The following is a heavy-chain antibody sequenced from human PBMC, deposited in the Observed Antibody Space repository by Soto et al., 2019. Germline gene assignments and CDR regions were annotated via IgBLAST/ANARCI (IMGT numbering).Heavy chain of an antibody. CDR3: ASRVSWIFGVVIRYYYYGMDV. Sequence: SETLSLTCTVSGGSVSSGSYYWSWIRQPPGKGLEWIGYIYHSGSTNYNPSLKSRVTISVDKSKNQFSLKLSSVTAADTAVYYCASRVSWIFGVVIRYYYYGMDVWGQGTTVTVSS. V-gene: IGHV4-61*01. CDR2: IYHSGST. J-gene: IGHJ6*02. CDR1: GGSVSSGSYY. D-gene: IGHD3-3*01.